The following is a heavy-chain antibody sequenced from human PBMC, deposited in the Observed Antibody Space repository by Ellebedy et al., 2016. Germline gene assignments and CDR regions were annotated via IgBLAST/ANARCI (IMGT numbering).Heavy chain of an antibody. J-gene: IGHJ2*01. CDR2: IYYRGST. Sequence: SETLSLXXTVSGGSISSSSHFWGWIRQSPGEGLEWIGSIYYRGSTYYNPSLKSRVTISVDTSKNQFSLNLSSVTAADTAVYYCARSMVVAYFNLWGRGTLVTVSS. CDR3: ARSMVVAYFNL. CDR1: GGSISSSSHF. V-gene: IGHV4-39*01. D-gene: IGHD2-15*01.